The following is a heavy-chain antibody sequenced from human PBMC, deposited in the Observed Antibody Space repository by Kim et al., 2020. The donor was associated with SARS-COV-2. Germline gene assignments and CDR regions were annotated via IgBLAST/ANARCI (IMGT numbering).Heavy chain of an antibody. V-gene: IGHV3-23*01. Sequence: GGSLRLSCAASGFTFSNFAMNWVRQAPGKGLEWVSAISGRGTTTYYADSVKGTFTISRNNSNNTVYLQMNSLRAEDTAAYYCAKDRGSHTSCWY. CDR2: ISGRGTTT. J-gene: IGHJ2*01. CDR3: AKDRGSHTSCWY. CDR1: GFTFSNFA. D-gene: IGHD2-2*01.